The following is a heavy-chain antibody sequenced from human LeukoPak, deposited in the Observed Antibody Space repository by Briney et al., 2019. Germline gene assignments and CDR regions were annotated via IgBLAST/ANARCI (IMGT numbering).Heavy chain of an antibody. CDR2: INWNGGST. Sequence: PGGSLRLSCAASGFTFYDYGMSWVRQAPGKGLEWVSGINWNGGSTGYADSVKGRFTISRDNAKNSLYLQMNSLRAEDTALYYCARESGVPQLLQHFDYWGQGTLVTVSS. V-gene: IGHV3-20*04. CDR1: GFTFYDYG. CDR3: ARESGVPQLLQHFDY. D-gene: IGHD2-2*01. J-gene: IGHJ4*02.